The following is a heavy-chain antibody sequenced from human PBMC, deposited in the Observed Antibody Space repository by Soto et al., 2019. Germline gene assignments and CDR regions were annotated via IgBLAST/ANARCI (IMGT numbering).Heavy chain of an antibody. J-gene: IGHJ5*02. V-gene: IGHV1-69*01. Sequence: QVQLVQSGAELRKPGSSVKVSCKSSGGTFSRHAINWVRQAPGQGLEWMGGIIPLFGTTNYAQKFKGRLTITADESKNTTYMELSSLKSEDAAVYYCARASIHGSSWYFWFDPWGQGTLVTVSS. CDR1: GGTFSRHA. CDR3: ARASIHGSSWYFWFDP. CDR2: IIPLFGTT. D-gene: IGHD6-13*01.